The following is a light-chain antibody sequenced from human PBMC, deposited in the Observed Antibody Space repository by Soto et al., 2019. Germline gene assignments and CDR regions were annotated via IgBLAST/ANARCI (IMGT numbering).Light chain of an antibody. J-gene: IGLJ2*01. CDR3: QSYDTNTVL. CDR1: SGSIGSNS. V-gene: IGLV6-57*04. Sequence: NFMLTQPHSVSESPGKTVTISCTRSSGSIGSNSVQWYQQRPGSAPSIVIYEDDQRPSGVPNRFAGSIDRSSNSASLTSSGLQTEDEADYYCQSYDTNTVLFGGETKLTVL. CDR2: EDD.